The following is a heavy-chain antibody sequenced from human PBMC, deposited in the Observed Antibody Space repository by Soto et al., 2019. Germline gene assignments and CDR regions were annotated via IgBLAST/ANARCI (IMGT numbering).Heavy chain of an antibody. CDR1: GYSFTTYY. CDR2: MYPKTGRT. V-gene: IGHV1-2*02. CDR3: ARVEGSASSAGD. J-gene: IGHJ4*02. D-gene: IGHD6-6*01. Sequence: QVQMVQSGAEVRKPGASVLVSCKTSGYSFTTYYVHWVRQDAGQGLEWMGLMYPKTGRTKYAPKVQGRVTLTRDTSRNTVYMELNGLTSDDAAIYYCARVEGSASSAGDWGQGTLVAVS.